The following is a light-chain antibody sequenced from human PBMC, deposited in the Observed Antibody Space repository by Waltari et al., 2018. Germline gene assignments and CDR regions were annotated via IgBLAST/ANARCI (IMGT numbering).Light chain of an antibody. CDR2: GAA. Sequence: EVVMTQSPATLSVSPGERATLPCRASPSVSTNLAWSQQKPGQAPRLLIYGAAVRATDIPARFSGSGSGTEFTLTISSLQSEDFAVYYCHQYNDWPPTFGQGTTVEIK. CDR3: HQYNDWPPT. V-gene: IGKV3-15*01. J-gene: IGKJ1*01. CDR1: PSVSTN.